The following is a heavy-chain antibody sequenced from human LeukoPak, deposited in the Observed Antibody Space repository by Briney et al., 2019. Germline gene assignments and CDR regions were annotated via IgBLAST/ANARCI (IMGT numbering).Heavy chain of an antibody. V-gene: IGHV1-8*01. D-gene: IGHD1-26*01. CDR1: GYTFTSYD. Sequence: GASVKVSCKASGYTFTSYDINWVRQATGQGLEWMGWMNPNSGNTGYAQKFQGRVTMTRNTSISTAYMELSSLRSEDTAVYYCASSILGAWYYFDYWGQGTLVTVSS. CDR3: ASSILGAWYYFDY. J-gene: IGHJ4*02. CDR2: MNPNSGNT.